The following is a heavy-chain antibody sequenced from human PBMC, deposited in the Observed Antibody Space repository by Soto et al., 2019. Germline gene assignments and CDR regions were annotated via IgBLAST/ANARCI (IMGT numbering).Heavy chain of an antibody. CDR3: ASGGGWNDFYYYYYMDV. CDR1: GCTFTSYD. CDR2: MNPNIGNT. V-gene: IGHV1-8*01. Sequence: GASVKVSCKASGCTFTSYDINWVRQATGQGLEWMGWMNPNIGNTDYAQKFQGRVTITTDTSISTAYMELSSLRSEDTAVYYCASGGGWNDFYYYYYMDVWGKGTTVTLSS. J-gene: IGHJ6*03. D-gene: IGHD1-1*01.